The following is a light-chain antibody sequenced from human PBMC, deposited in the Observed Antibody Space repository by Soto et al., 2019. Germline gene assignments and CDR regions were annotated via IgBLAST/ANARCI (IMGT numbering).Light chain of an antibody. V-gene: IGKV3-20*01. J-gene: IGKJ5*01. CDR3: QQYGSSPLIT. CDR1: QSVSSSY. CDR2: GAS. Sequence: EIVLTQSPGTLSLSPGERATLSCRASQSVSSSYLAWYQQKPGQAPRLLIYGASSRATGIPDRFSGSGSGTDFPLTISRLEPEDVAVYYCQQYGSSPLITFGQGTRLEIK.